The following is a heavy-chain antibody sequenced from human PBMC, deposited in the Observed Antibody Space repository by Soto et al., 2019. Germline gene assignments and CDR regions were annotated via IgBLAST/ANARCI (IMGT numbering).Heavy chain of an antibody. D-gene: IGHD6-13*01. J-gene: IGHJ4*02. CDR2: IYTTGTT. Sequence: SETLSLTCSVSGDSMSTGGYYWTWIRQHPGKGLEWIGHIYTTGTTYYSPSLKSQVTMSIDKSSNRFSLNLSSVTAADTAVYYCSRGRGSTPLRDWGPGALVTVSS. CDR3: SRGRGSTPLRD. V-gene: IGHV4-31*02. CDR1: GDSMSTGGYY.